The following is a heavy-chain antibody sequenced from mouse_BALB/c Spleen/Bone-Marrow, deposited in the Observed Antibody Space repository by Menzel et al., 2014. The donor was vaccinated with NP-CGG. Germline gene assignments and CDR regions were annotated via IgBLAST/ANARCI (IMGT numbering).Heavy chain of an antibody. Sequence: VKLVESGAELVKPGASVKLSCKASGYTFTSYWIHWVKLRPGHGLGWIGEINPSNGRTNYNEKFKNKATLTVDKSSSTAYIQLSSLTSEDSAVYYCARYDGPAWFAYWGQGTLVTVS. CDR2: INPSNGRT. CDR3: ARYDGPAWFAY. J-gene: IGHJ3*01. CDR1: GYTFTSYW. D-gene: IGHD2-3*01. V-gene: IGHV1S81*02.